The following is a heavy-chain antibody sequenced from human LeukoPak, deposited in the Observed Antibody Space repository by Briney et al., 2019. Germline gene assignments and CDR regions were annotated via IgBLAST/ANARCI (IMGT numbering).Heavy chain of an antibody. CDR1: GFTFNSYE. Sequence: GGSLRLSCAASGFTFNSYEMNWVRQAPGKGLEWVSYISGSGGTTYYADSVKGRFTISRDNSKNTLYLQMNSLRAEDTAVYYCAKAAIFGVVDYFDYWGQGTLVTVSS. CDR3: AKAAIFGVVDYFDY. J-gene: IGHJ4*02. CDR2: ISGSGGTT. V-gene: IGHV3-23*01. D-gene: IGHD3-3*01.